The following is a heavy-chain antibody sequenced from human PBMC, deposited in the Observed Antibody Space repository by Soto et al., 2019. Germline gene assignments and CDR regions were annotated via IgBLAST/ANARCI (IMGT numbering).Heavy chain of an antibody. CDR1: GGSISSGDYY. J-gene: IGHJ4*02. Sequence: QVQLQESGPGLVKPSQTLSLTCTVSGGSISSGDYYWSWIRQPPGKGLEWIGYISYSGSTYYKPSLKSRVTISLDTSKNQFSLKLSSVTAADTAMYYCARAFRADKNYCYYRSGYEHFDYWGQGTLVTVS. D-gene: IGHD3-22*01. CDR3: ARAFRADKNYCYYRSGYEHFDY. V-gene: IGHV4-30-4*01. CDR2: ISYSGST.